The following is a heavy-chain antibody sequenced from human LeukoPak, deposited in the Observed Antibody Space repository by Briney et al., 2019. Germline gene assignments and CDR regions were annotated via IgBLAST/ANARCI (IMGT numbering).Heavy chain of an antibody. D-gene: IGHD3-22*01. CDR2: IYYSGST. J-gene: IGHJ5*02. Sequence: PSETLSLTCTVSGGSISSSSYYWGWIRQPPGKGLEWIGSIYYSGSTYYNPSLKSRVTISVDTSKNQFSLKLSSVTAADTAVYYCATRAVMVGWSYYDRSGYYPDWFDPWGQGTLVTVSS. CDR1: GGSISSSSYY. V-gene: IGHV4-39*01. CDR3: ATRAVMVGWSYYDRSGYYPDWFDP.